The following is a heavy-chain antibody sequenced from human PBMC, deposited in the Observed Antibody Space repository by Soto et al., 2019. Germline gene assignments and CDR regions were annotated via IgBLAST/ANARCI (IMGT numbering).Heavy chain of an antibody. CDR2: INPSGGST. V-gene: IGHV1-46*03. J-gene: IGHJ4*02. D-gene: IGHD2-2*01. CDR3: ATEVPAAMSFDY. CDR1: GYTFTSYY. Sequence: ASVKVSCKASGYTFTSYYMHWVRQAPGQGLEWMGIINPSGGSTSYAQKFQGRVTMTRDTSTSTVYMELSSLRSADTAVYYCATEVPAAMSFDYWGQGTLVTVSS.